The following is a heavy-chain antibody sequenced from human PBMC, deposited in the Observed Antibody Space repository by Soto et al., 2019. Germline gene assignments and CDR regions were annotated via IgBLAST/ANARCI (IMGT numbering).Heavy chain of an antibody. CDR3: AKVSSSWYSGFFDY. V-gene: IGHV3-23*01. J-gene: IGHJ4*02. D-gene: IGHD6-13*01. Sequence: GGSLRRSCAASGFTFSNYAMSWVRQAPGKGLEWVSGLSDSGGSTYYADSVKGRFTISRDNSMNTQYLQMNTLRAEDTAVYYCAKVSSSWYSGFFDYWGQGT. CDR1: GFTFSNYA. CDR2: LSDSGGST.